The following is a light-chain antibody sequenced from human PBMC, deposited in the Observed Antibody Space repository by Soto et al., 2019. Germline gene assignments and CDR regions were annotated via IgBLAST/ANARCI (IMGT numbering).Light chain of an antibody. V-gene: IGLV1-44*01. CDR2: SDN. CDR1: SSNIGSNS. CDR3: AAWDDSLIGPV. J-gene: IGLJ3*02. Sequence: QSVLTQPPSASGTPGQRVTISCSGSSSNIGSNSVIWYQQLPGTAPKVLMYSDNQRPSGVPGRFSGSKSGTSASLAISGLQSEDEADYYCAAWDDSLIGPVFGGGTKVTVL.